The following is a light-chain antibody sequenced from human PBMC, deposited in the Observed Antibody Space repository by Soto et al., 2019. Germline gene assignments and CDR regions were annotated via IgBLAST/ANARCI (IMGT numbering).Light chain of an antibody. CDR1: QSVSSSY. V-gene: IGKV3-20*01. Sequence: EIVLTQSPGTLSLSPGERATTFWRGSQSVSSSYLAWYQQKPGQAPRLLLYGASSRATGIPDRFSGSGSGTDFTLTISRLEPEDFAVYYCQRYGSSPPWTFGQGTKVDIK. J-gene: IGKJ1*01. CDR3: QRYGSSPPWT. CDR2: GAS.